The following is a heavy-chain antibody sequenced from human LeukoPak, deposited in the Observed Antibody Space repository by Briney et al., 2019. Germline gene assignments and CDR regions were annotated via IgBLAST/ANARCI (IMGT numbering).Heavy chain of an antibody. CDR3: ARDVAGWFDP. J-gene: IGHJ5*02. CDR2: IYSGGST. CDR1: GFTASSNY. V-gene: IGHV3-66*01. Sequence: GGSLRLSCAASGFTASSNYMSWVRQAPGKGLEWVSVIYSGGSTYYADSVKGRFTISRDNSKNTLYLQMNCLRAEDTAVYYCARDVAGWFDPWGQGTLVTVSS.